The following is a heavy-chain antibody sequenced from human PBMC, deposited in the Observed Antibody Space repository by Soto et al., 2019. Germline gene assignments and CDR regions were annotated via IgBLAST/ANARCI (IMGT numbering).Heavy chain of an antibody. V-gene: IGHV3-23*01. CDR2: ISGSGCST. J-gene: IGHJ6*02. CDR1: GFTFSSYA. CDR3: ARGYCSSTSCQGHYYYYYGMDV. Sequence: PGGSLRLSCAASGFTFSSYAMSWVRQAPGKGLAWVSAISGSGCSTYYADSVKGRFTISRDNSKNTLYLQMNSLRAEDTAVYYCARGYCSSTSCQGHYYYYYGMDVWGQGTTVTVSS. D-gene: IGHD2-2*01.